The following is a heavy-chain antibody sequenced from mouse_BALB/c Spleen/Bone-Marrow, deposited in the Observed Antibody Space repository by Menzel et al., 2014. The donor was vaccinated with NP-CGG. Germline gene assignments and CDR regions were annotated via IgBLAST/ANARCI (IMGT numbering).Heavy chain of an antibody. CDR1: GYTFTSYY. CDR2: ITPSNGDT. Sequence: VKLMESGAELVKPGASVKLSCKASGYTFTSYYMYWVKQRPGQGLEWIGEITPSNGDTNFNEKFKSKATLTVDKSSSTAYMQLSSLISEDSAVYYCSREGAYWGQGTLVTVSA. J-gene: IGHJ3*01. CDR3: SREGAY. V-gene: IGHV1S81*02.